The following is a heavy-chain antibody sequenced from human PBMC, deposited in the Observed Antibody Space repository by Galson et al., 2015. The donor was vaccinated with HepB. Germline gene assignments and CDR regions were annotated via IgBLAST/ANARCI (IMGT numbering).Heavy chain of an antibody. CDR3: ASHSSSWYY. CDR1: GYTFTTYA. Sequence: SVKVSCKASGYTFTTYAMNWVRQAPGQGLEWMGWINTNTGNPTYAQGLTGRFVFSLDTSVSTAYLQISSLKAEDTAVYYCASHSSSWYYWGQGTLVTVSS. D-gene: IGHD6-13*01. J-gene: IGHJ4*02. V-gene: IGHV7-4-1*02. CDR2: INTNTGNP.